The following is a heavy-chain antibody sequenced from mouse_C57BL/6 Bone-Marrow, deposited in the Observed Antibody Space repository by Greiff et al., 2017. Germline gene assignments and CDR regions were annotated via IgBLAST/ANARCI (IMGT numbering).Heavy chain of an antibody. V-gene: IGHV1-82*01. CDR1: GYAFSSSW. CDR3: ARPSSWGWYFDV. CDR2: IYPGDGDT. D-gene: IGHD1-1*01. J-gene: IGHJ1*03. Sequence: VMLVESGPELVKPGASVKISCKASGYAFSSSWMNWVKQRPGKGLEWIGRIYPGDGDTNYNGKFKGKATLTADQSSSTAYMQLSSLTSEDSAVYFCARPSSWGWYFDVWGTGTTVTVSS.